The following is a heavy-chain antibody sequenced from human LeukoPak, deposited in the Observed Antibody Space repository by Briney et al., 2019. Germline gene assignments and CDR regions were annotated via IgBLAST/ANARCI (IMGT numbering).Heavy chain of an antibody. CDR2: ISGSGGST. D-gene: IGHD6-13*01. J-gene: IGHJ4*02. CDR1: GFTFSSYA. V-gene: IGHV3-23*01. Sequence: PGGSLRLSCAASGFTFSSYAMSWVRQAPGKGLEWVSAISGSGGSTYYADSVKGRFTISRDNSKNTLYLQMNSLRAEDTAVYYCAKHPTSIAAAFSGTDYWGQGTLVTVSS. CDR3: AKHPTSIAAAFSGTDY.